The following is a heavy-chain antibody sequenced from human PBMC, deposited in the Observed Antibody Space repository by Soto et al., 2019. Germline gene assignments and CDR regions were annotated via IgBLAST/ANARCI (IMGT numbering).Heavy chain of an antibody. CDR2: ISGSGGST. D-gene: IGHD2-2*01. J-gene: IGHJ5*02. CDR3: AKAFLGYCSSTSCLYNNWFDP. V-gene: IGHV3-23*01. Sequence: GGSLRLSCAASGFTFSSYAMSWVRQAPGKGLEWVSAISGSGGSTYYADSVKGRFTISRDNSKNTLYLQMNSLRAEDTAVYYCAKAFLGYCSSTSCLYNNWFDPWGQGTLVTVSS. CDR1: GFTFSSYA.